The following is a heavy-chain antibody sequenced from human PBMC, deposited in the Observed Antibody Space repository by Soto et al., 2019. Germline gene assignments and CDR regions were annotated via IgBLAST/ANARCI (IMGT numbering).Heavy chain of an antibody. J-gene: IGHJ6*02. D-gene: IGHD2-2*01. CDR2: FDPEDGET. V-gene: IGHV1-24*01. CDR1: GYTLTELS. Sequence: GASVKVSCKVSGYTLTELSMHWVRQAPGKGLEWMGGFDPEDGETIYAQKFQGRVTMTEDTSTDTAYMELSSLRSEDTAVYYCATGTVPVVPAAMQLKYYCYYYGMDVWCQGTTVTVSS. CDR3: ATGTVPVVPAAMQLKYYCYYYGMDV.